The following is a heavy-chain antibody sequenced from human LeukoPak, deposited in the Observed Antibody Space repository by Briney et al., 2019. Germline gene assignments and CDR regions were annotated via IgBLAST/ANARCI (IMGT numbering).Heavy chain of an antibody. CDR2: ISYDGSNK. CDR1: GFTFSSYG. D-gene: IGHD3-22*01. Sequence: GGSLRLSCAASGFTFSSYGMHWVRQAPGKGLEWVAVISYDGSNKYYADSVKGRFTISRDNSKNTLYLQMNNLRAEDTAVYYCAKDMGYYYDSSGYFGYWGQGTLVTVSS. J-gene: IGHJ4*02. CDR3: AKDMGYYYDSSGYFGY. V-gene: IGHV3-30*18.